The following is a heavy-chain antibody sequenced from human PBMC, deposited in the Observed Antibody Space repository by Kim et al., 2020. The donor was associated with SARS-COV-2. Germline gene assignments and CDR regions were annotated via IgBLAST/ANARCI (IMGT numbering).Heavy chain of an antibody. V-gene: IGHV3-66*01. CDR3: ARTGYSSIWANWVDP. D-gene: IGHD6-13*01. Sequence: GSVKGRFTTSRDNSKNPLYLQVNSLRDEDTAVYYCARTGYSSIWANWVDPWGQGTLVTVSS. J-gene: IGHJ5*02.